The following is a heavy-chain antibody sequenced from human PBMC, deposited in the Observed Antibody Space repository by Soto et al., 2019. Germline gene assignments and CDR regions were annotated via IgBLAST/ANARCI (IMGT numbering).Heavy chain of an antibody. CDR1: GGTFSRYS. V-gene: IGHV1-69*13. CDR3: ARDTGYSYGYN. D-gene: IGHD5-18*01. Sequence: SVKVSCKASGGTFSRYSITWVRQAPGHGLEWIGRIIPIFGIASYAQKFQGRVTITADESTSTAYMELSSLRSEDTAVYYCARDTGYSYGYNWGQGTLVTVSS. CDR2: IIPIFGIA. J-gene: IGHJ4*02.